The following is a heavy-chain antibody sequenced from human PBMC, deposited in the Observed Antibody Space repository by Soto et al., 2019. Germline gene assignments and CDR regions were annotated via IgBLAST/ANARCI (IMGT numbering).Heavy chain of an antibody. CDR3: ARSAVAGSLAWFDP. J-gene: IGHJ5*02. V-gene: IGHV4-4*08. CDR2: IYNSGST. CDR1: GGSISSYY. D-gene: IGHD6-19*01. Sequence: SETLSLTCTVSGGSISSYYWTWIRQPPGKGLEWIGFIYNSGSTHYNPSLRSRVTISRDMSKNQFSLKLSSVTAADTTVYYCARSAVAGSLAWFDPWGQGTLVTVSS.